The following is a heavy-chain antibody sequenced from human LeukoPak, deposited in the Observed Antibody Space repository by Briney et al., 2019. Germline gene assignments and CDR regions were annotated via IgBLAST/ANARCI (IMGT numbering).Heavy chain of an antibody. Sequence: GGSLRLSCAASGFTFSSYGMQWVRQAPGKGLEWVAVISYDGSNKYYADSVKGRFTISRDNSKNTLHLQMNSLRAEDTAVYCCAKDGTSVATAGSHFDYWGQGTLVTASS. CDR3: AKDGTSVATAGSHFDY. CDR2: ISYDGSNK. V-gene: IGHV3-30*18. J-gene: IGHJ4*02. D-gene: IGHD6-13*01. CDR1: GFTFSSYG.